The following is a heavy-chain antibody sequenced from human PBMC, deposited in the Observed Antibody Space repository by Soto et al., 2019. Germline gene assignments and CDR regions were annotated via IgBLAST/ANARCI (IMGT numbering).Heavy chain of an antibody. D-gene: IGHD4-17*01. CDR3: ARDPDYGDYWGYFFDS. J-gene: IGHJ4*02. CDR1: GYTFAAYY. V-gene: IGHV1-2*02. CDR2: INPTSGGT. Sequence: QVQLVQSGAEVKKPGASVKVSCKTSGYTFAAYYIHWIRQAPGQGLEWMVWINPTSGGTVYAQNFQDRVTMTRDTSISTAYMELRRLNSDDTAVYYCARDPDYGDYWGYFFDSWGQGTPVTVSS.